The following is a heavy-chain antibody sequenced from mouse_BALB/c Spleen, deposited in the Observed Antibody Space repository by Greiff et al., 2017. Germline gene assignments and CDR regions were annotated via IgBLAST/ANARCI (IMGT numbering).Heavy chain of an antibody. J-gene: IGHJ2*01. Sequence: VKLMESGAELARPGASVKLSCKASGYTFTDYYINWVKQRTGQGLEWIGEIYPGSGNTYYNEKFKGKATLTADKSSSSAYMQLSSLTSEDSAVYFCARPGTNFDYWGQGTTLTVSS. D-gene: IGHD4-1*01. CDR1: GYTFTDYY. CDR2: IYPGSGNT. V-gene: IGHV1-77*01. CDR3: ARPGTNFDY.